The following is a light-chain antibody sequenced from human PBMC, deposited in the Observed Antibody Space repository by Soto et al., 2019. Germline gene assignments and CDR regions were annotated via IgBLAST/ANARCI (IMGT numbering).Light chain of an antibody. CDR3: QHYNIYSEA. J-gene: IGKJ1*01. CDR1: QTISSW. Sequence: DIQMTKSPSTLSGSVGDRVTITCRASQTISSWLAWYQQKPGKAPKLLIYKASTLKSGVPSRFSGSGSGTEFTLTISSLHPDYLAAYYCQHYNIYSEAFGKGTKV. V-gene: IGKV1-5*03. CDR2: KAS.